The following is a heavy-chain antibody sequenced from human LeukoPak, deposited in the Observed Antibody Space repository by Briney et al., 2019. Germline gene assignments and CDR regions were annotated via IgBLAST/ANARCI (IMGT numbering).Heavy chain of an antibody. Sequence: GESLKISCKGSGYSFTSYWIGWVRQMPGKGLEWMGIIYPGDSDTRYSPSFQGQVTISADKSISTAYLQWSSLKALDTAMYYCARAYDSSGYYSGYWGQGTLVTVSS. D-gene: IGHD3-22*01. CDR3: ARAYDSSGYYSGY. CDR2: IYPGDSDT. V-gene: IGHV5-51*01. CDR1: GYSFTSYW. J-gene: IGHJ4*02.